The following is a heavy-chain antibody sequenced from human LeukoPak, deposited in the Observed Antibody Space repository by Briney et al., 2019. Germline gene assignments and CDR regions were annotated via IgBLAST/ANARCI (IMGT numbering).Heavy chain of an antibody. CDR1: GFTFSNAW. J-gene: IGHJ4*02. V-gene: IGHV3-15*01. CDR3: TSNRIPSTAVTTWY. Sequence: GGSLRPSCVASGFTFSNAWMNWVRQAPGKGLEWLGRITAGGATDYAAPVKGRFTISRDNSENTLYLQVNNLKTEDTAVYYCTSNRIPSTAVTTWYWGQGTLVTVSS. D-gene: IGHD4-17*01. CDR2: ITAGGAT.